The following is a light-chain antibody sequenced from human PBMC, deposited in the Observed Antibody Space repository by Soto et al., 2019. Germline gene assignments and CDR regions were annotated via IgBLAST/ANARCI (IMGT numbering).Light chain of an antibody. Sequence: DIQMTQSPSTLSGSVGDRVTITCRASQTISSWLAWYQQEPGKAPKLLIYKASSLESGVPSRFSGSGSGTEFTLTISSLQPDDFATYYCQQYNSYSWTFGQGTKVDIK. CDR2: KAS. V-gene: IGKV1-5*03. CDR3: QQYNSYSWT. CDR1: QTISSW. J-gene: IGKJ1*01.